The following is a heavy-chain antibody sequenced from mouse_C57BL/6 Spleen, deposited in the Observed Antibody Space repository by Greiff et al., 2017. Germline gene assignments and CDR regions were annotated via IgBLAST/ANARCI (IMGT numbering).Heavy chain of an antibody. CDR2: IYPGDGDT. J-gene: IGHJ4*01. V-gene: IGHV1-80*01. CDR1: GYAFSSYW. CDR3: ARRGGHYYAMDY. D-gene: IGHD1-1*02. Sequence: VQLQQSGAELVKPGASVKISCKASGYAFSSYWMNWVKQRPGKGLEWIGQIYPGDGDTNYNGKFKGKATLTADKSSSTAYMQLSSLTSEDSAVYFCARRGGHYYAMDYWGQGTSVTVSS.